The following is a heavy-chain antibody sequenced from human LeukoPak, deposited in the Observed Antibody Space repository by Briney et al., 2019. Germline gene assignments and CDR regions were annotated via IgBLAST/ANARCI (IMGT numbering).Heavy chain of an antibody. D-gene: IGHD3-10*01. CDR3: AKDSGEEELWFGEPMDFDF. V-gene: IGHV3-23*01. J-gene: IGHJ4*02. CDR2: VSTRAGTT. CDR1: GFTFRSYA. Sequence: GGSLRLSCAASGFTFRSYAVSWVCQAPGKGPAWVSTVSTRAGTTYYADSVKGRFTISRDNSKNTLYLQMNSLSAEDTAVYYCAKDSGEEELWFGEPMDFDFWGPGTLVTVSS.